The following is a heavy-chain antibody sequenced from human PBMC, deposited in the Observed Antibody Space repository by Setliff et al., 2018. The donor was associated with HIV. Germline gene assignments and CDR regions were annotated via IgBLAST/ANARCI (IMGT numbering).Heavy chain of an antibody. CDR2: IIPIFDTA. CDR3: ARDQGVVTRACWH. D-gene: IGHD2-21*02. CDR1: GGTFSNYA. V-gene: IGHV1-69*05. Sequence: ASVKVSCKASGGTFSNYAFTWVRQAPGQGLEWMGGIIPIFDTANYAQKFQGRVSITTDESTSTAYMELTSLKSDDTAVYYCARDQGVVTRACWHWGQGTLVTVSS. J-gene: IGHJ1*01.